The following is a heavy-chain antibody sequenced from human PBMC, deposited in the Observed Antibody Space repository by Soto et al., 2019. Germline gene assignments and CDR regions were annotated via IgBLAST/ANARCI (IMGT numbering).Heavy chain of an antibody. J-gene: IGHJ4*02. CDR1: GYTFTGYY. V-gene: IGHV1-2*02. CDR2: INPNSGGT. Sequence: GASVKVSCKASGYTFTGYYMHWVRQAPGQGLEWMGWINPNSGGTNYAQKFQGRVTMTRDTSISTAYMELSRLRSDDTAVYYCARVRKWSSRPIDYWGQGTQVTVPS. CDR3: ARVRKWSSRPIDY. D-gene: IGHD2-2*01.